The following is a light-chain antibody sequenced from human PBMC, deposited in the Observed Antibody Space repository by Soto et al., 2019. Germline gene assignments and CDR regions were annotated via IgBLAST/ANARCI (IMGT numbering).Light chain of an antibody. CDR1: QSISNW. V-gene: IGKV1-5*01. CDR2: DAS. CDR3: QHYNSYSEA. J-gene: IGKJ1*01. Sequence: DIQLSRAASNRTAPVGDRVTKTCRASQSISNWLAWYQQKPGKAPKLLIYDASSLERGVPSRFSGSGSGTEFTLTISSLQPDDFATYYCQHYNSYSEAVGQGTKVDNK.